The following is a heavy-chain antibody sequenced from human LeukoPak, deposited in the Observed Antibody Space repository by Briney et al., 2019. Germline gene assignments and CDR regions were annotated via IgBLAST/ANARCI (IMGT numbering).Heavy chain of an antibody. CDR2: INPNSGGT. D-gene: IGHD3-16*02. J-gene: IGHJ4*02. Sequence: ASVKVSCKASGYTFTGYYMHWVRQAPGQGLEWMGWINPNSGGTNYAQKFQGRVTMTRDTSISTAYMELSRLRSDDTAVYYCARDIYDYVWGSYRYSGALDYWGQGTLVTVSS. V-gene: IGHV1-2*02. CDR3: ARDIYDYVWGSYRYSGALDY. CDR1: GYTFTGYY.